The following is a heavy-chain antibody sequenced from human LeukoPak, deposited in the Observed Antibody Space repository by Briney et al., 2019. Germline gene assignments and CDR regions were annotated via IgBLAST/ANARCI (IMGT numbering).Heavy chain of an antibody. CDR3: ARDRGFCSGGARYLFDS. D-gene: IGHD2-15*01. Sequence: GGSLRLSCAASGFTLSGYWMHWVRQAPGNGLVWVSLIRTDGGNTTYADSVKGRFTISRDNAKNTLYLQMNSLRAEDTAVYYCARDRGFCSGGARYLFDSWGQGVLVTVSS. V-gene: IGHV3-74*01. J-gene: IGHJ4*02. CDR2: IRTDGGNT. CDR1: GFTLSGYW.